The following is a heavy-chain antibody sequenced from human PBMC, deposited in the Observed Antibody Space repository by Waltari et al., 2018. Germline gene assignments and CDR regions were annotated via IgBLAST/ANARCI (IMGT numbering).Heavy chain of an antibody. CDR1: SGSFSNYY. J-gene: IGHJ5*02. CDR3: ARGSYFTDNDGYTHRAALDL. D-gene: IGHD5-12*01. CDR2: INHNGYI. V-gene: IGHV4-34*01. Sequence: QVQLNQWGAGLLKPSGTLSLTCAVSSGSFSNYYWTWIRQSPGKGLEWIAEINHNGYINPNPSLESRVTISVDTSRKQISLSLTSVTAADTAVYYCARGSYFTDNDGYTHRAALDLWGQGSQVTVSS.